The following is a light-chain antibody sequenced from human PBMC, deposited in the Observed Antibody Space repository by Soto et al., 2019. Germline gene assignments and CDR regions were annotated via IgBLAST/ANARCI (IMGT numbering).Light chain of an antibody. CDR2: EGN. CDR3: CSYAGSSTVYV. V-gene: IGLV2-23*01. CDR1: SSDVGSYNL. Sequence: QSVLTQPASVSGCPGQSITISCTGTSSDVGSYNLVSWYQQRPGQAPKLIIYEGNKRPSGVSNRFSASKSANTASLTISGLQAEDEADYYCCSYAGSSTVYVFGTGTKVTVL. J-gene: IGLJ1*01.